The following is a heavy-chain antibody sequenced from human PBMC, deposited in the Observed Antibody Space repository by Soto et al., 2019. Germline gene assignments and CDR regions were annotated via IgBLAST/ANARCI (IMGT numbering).Heavy chain of an antibody. J-gene: IGHJ4*02. CDR3: ARLSSSGWPIDS. CDR2: TYYSENT. Sequence: SETLSLTCTVSGGSISSGGYYWNWIRQHPGRGLEWIGYTYYSENTYYNPSLNSRITISADTSKNQFSLKLSSVTAADTAVYYCARLSSSGWPIDSWGQGTLVTVSS. V-gene: IGHV4-31*03. D-gene: IGHD6-19*01. CDR1: GGSISSGGYY.